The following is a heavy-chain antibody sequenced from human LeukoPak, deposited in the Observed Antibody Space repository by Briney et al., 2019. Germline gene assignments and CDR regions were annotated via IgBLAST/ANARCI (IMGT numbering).Heavy chain of an antibody. CDR2: INPSGGST. V-gene: IGHV1-46*01. CDR1: GYTFTSYY. Sequence: ASVKVSCKASGYTFTSYYMHWVRQAPGQGLEWMGIINPSGGSTSYAQKFQGRVTMTRDTSTSTVYMELSSLRSEDTAVYYCARDLWYIAAAGHDAFDIWGQGTMVTVSS. D-gene: IGHD6-13*01. CDR3: ARDLWYIAAAGHDAFDI. J-gene: IGHJ3*02.